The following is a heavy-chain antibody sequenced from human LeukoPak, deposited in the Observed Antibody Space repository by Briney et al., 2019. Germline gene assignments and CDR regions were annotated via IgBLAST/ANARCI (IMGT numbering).Heavy chain of an antibody. CDR3: ARRLSTYSSSPYFDY. J-gene: IGHJ4*02. D-gene: IGHD6-6*01. V-gene: IGHV4-39*01. CDR2: IYCSGGT. CDR1: GGSISSSSYY. Sequence: PSETLSLTCTVSGGSISSSSYYWGWIRQPPGKGLEWIGSIYCSGGTYYNPSLKSRVTISVDTSKNQFSLKLSSVTAADTAVYYCARRLSTYSSSPYFDYWGQGTLVTVSS.